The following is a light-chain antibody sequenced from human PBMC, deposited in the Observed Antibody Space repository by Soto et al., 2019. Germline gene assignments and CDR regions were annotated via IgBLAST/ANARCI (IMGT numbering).Light chain of an antibody. J-gene: IGKJ1*01. Sequence: EIVLTQSPGTLSLSPGERATLSCRASQSVSSSFLAWYQQKPGQAPRLLIYAASRRATGIPDRFSGSGSGTDFTLTISRLEPEDFAVYYCQQYQNSPRTFGQGTKVDIK. CDR3: QQYQNSPRT. V-gene: IGKV3-20*01. CDR1: QSVSSSF. CDR2: AAS.